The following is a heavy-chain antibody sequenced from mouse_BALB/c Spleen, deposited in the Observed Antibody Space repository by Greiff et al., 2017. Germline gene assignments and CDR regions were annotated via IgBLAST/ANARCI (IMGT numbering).Heavy chain of an antibody. CDR3: AREGKAWFAY. Sequence: EVMLVESGGGLVKPGGSLKLSCAASGFTFSDYYMYWVRQTPEKRLEWVATISDGGSYTYYPDSVKGRFTISRDNAKNNLYLQMSSLKSQDTARYYCAREGKAWFAYWGQGTLVTVSA. J-gene: IGHJ3*01. V-gene: IGHV5-4*02. CDR2: ISDGGSYT. CDR1: GFTFSDYY. D-gene: IGHD2-1*01.